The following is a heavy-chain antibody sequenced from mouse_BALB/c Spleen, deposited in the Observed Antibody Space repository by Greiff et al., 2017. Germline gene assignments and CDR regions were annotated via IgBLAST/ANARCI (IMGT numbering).Heavy chain of an antibody. D-gene: IGHD1-1*01. CDR1: GFTFSSYA. V-gene: IGHV5-6-5*01. Sequence: EVHLVESGGGLVKPGGSLKLSCAASGFTFSSYAMSWVRQTPEKRLEWVASISSGGSTYYPASVKGRFTISRDNARNILYLQMSSLRSEDTAMYYCARDYYGSSLAWFAYWGQGTLVTVSA. CDR3: ARDYYGSSLAWFAY. J-gene: IGHJ3*01. CDR2: ISSGGST.